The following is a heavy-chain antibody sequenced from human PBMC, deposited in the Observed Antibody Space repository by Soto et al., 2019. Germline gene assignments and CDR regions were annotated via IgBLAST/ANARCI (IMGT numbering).Heavy chain of an antibody. CDR3: ARVPDR. J-gene: IGHJ5*02. CDR1: GGSISSYY. Sequence: PSGTLSLTCTVSGGSISSYYWSWIRQSPGKGLEWIGYIYHSGSTYYNPSLKSRVTISVDWSKNQFSLKLSSVTAADTAVYYCARVPDRWGQGTLVTVSS. CDR2: IYHSGST. V-gene: IGHV4-59*12. D-gene: IGHD2-2*01.